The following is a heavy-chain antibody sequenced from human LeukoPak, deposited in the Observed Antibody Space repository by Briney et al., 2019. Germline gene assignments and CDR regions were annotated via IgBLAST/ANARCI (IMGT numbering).Heavy chain of an antibody. CDR2: INHSGST. Sequence: SETLSLTCAVSGGSFSGYYWSWIRQPPGKGLEWIGEINHSGSTNYNPSLKSRVTISVDTSKNQFSLKQSSVTAADTAVYYCARGRAVAGPYYFDYWGQGTLVTVSS. CDR1: GGSFSGYY. J-gene: IGHJ4*02. CDR3: ARGRAVAGPYYFDY. V-gene: IGHV4-34*01. D-gene: IGHD6-19*01.